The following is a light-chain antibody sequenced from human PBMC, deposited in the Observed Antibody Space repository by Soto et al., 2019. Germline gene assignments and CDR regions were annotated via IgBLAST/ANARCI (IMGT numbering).Light chain of an antibody. CDR1: SRDVGSYNF. CDR2: EGS. V-gene: IGLV2-23*01. J-gene: IGLJ2*01. Sequence: QSALTQPASVSGSPGQSITISCTGTSRDVGSYNFVSWYQQHPGKAPKLMLYEGSKRPSGVSTRFSGSKSGNTAALTISGLQAEDEADYYCCSYAGSSTPVVFGGGTKLTVL. CDR3: CSYAGSSTPVV.